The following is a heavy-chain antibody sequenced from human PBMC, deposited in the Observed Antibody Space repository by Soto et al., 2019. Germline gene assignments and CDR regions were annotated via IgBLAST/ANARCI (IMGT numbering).Heavy chain of an antibody. CDR3: AEEHSMVRGVMVY. V-gene: IGHV4-4*02. Sequence: QVQLQESGPGLVKPSGTLSLTCAVSSGSISSSNWWSWVRQPPGKGLEWIGEIYHSGSTNYNPSLKSRVTISVDQSKTQFSLKLRSVTAADTAVYYCAEEHSMVRGVMVYWGQGTLVTVSS. CDR2: IYHSGST. D-gene: IGHD3-10*01. J-gene: IGHJ4*02. CDR1: SGSISSSNW.